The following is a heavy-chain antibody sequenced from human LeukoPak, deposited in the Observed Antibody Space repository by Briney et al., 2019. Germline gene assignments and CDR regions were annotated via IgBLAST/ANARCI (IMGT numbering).Heavy chain of an antibody. CDR2: ISAYNGNT. CDR1: GYTFTSYD. CDR3: AMVLRYFDWSGDY. D-gene: IGHD3-9*01. V-gene: IGHV1-18*01. J-gene: IGHJ4*02. Sequence: ASVKVSCKASGYTFTSYDINWVRQAPGQGLEWMGWISAYNGNTNYAQKLQGRVTMTTDTSTSTAYMELRSLGSDDTAVYYCAMVLRYFDWSGDYWGQGTLVTVSS.